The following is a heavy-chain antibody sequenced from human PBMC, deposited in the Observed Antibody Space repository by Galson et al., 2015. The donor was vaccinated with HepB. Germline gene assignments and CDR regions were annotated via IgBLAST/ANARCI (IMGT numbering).Heavy chain of an antibody. CDR1: GFTFSTYS. V-gene: IGHV3-21*01. CDR3: ARELSNPKDYYFDY. Sequence: SLRLSCASSGFTFSTYSMTWVRQAPGKGLEWVASISSSRTSISYADSVKGRFTISRDNAKNSLYLQMNSLRAEDTAVCYCARELSNPKDYYFDYWGQGTLVTVSS. CDR2: ISSSRTSI. J-gene: IGHJ4*02.